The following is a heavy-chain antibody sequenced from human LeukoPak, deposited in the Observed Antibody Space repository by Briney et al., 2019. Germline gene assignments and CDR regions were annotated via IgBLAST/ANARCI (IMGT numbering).Heavy chain of an antibody. D-gene: IGHD3-22*01. J-gene: IGHJ5*02. CDR3: AKDFRYYDSSGYYSS. V-gene: IGHV3-43*02. CDR1: GFTFDDYA. CDR2: ISGDGGST. Sequence: GGSLRLSCAASGFTFDDYAMHWVRQAPGKGLEWVSLISGDGGSTYYADSAKGRFTISRDNSKNSLYLQMNSLRTEDTALYYCAKDFRYYDSSGYYSSWGQGTLVTVSS.